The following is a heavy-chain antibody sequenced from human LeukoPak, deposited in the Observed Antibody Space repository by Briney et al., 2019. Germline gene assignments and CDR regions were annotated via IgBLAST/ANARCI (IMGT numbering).Heavy chain of an antibody. CDR1: GYTFTGYY. V-gene: IGHV1-2*04. J-gene: IGHJ4*02. CDR2: INPNSGGT. CDR3: ATVDILTGYFDY. D-gene: IGHD3-9*01. Sequence: ASVKVSCKASGYTFTGYYMHWVRQAPGQGLEWMGWINPNSGGTNYAQKFQGWVTMTEDTSTDTAYMELSSLRSEDTAVYYCATVDILTGYFDYWGQGTLVTVSS.